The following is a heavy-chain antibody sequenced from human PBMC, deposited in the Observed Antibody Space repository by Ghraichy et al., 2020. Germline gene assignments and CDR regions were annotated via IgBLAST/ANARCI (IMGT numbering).Heavy chain of an antibody. CDR3: VRDSSTSGVYYGMDV. CDR1: GFTFSNYW. D-gene: IGHD2-8*01. J-gene: IGHJ6*02. Sequence: GGSLRLSCAVSGFTFSNYWMHWVRQAPGKGLVWVSRINRDGSSTSYADSVKGRFTISRDNAKNTLFLQMNSLIAEDTAVYYCVRDSSTSGVYYGMDVWGQGTTVIVSS. CDR2: INRDGSST. V-gene: IGHV3-74*01.